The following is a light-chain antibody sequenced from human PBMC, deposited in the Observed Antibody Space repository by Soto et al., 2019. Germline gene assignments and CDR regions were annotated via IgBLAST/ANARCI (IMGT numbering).Light chain of an antibody. CDR2: DVT. J-gene: IGLJ1*01. CDR1: SSDVGGFNY. V-gene: IGLV2-14*03. CDR3: TSSTSSSTYV. Sequence: QSVLTQPASVSGSPGQSITISCTGTSSDVGGFNYVSWYQQHPGKAPKLMIYDVTNRPSGVSYRFSGSKSGNTASLTISGLQAEDDADYYCTSSTSSSTYVFGTGTKVTVL.